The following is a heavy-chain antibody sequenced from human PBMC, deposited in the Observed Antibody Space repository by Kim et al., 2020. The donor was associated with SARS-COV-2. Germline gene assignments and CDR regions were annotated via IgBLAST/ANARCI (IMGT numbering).Heavy chain of an antibody. CDR3: ARSAASSALDC. Sequence: TTYAQKFQGRVTMTRDTSTSTVYMGLSSLRSEDTAVYYCARSAASSALDCWGQGTLVTVSS. J-gene: IGHJ4*02. D-gene: IGHD3-22*01. CDR2: T. V-gene: IGHV1-46*01.